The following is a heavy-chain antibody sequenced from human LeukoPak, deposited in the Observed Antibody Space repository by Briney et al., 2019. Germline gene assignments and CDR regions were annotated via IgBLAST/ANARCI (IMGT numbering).Heavy chain of an antibody. CDR2: MNPNSGNT. CDR3: ARGRLVAAAGTTFDY. CDR1: GYTFTSYD. J-gene: IGHJ4*02. Sequence: ASVKVSCKASGYTFTSYDINWVRQATGQGLEWVGWMNPNSGNTGYAQKFQGRVTITRNTSISTAYMELSSLRSEDTAVYYCARGRLVAAAGTTFDYWGQGTLVTVSS. D-gene: IGHD6-13*01. V-gene: IGHV1-8*03.